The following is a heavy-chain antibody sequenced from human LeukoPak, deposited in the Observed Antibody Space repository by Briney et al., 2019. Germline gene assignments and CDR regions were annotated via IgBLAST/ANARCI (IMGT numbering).Heavy chain of an antibody. CDR1: GFTFSSYA. V-gene: IGHV3-23*01. D-gene: IGHD5-12*01. Sequence: GSLRLSCAASGFTFSSYAMSWVRQAPGKGLEWVSAISGSGGSTYYADSVKGRFTISRDNSKNTLYLQMNSLRAEDTAVYYCAKYQVATILGYWFDPWGQGTLVTVSS. CDR3: AKYQVATILGYWFDP. J-gene: IGHJ5*02. CDR2: ISGSGGST.